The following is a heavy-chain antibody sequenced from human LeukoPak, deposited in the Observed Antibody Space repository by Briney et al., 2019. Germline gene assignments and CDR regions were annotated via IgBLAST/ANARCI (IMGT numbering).Heavy chain of an antibody. CDR1: GFIFSSYP. D-gene: IGHD3-16*01. CDR2: ISFDGRIK. V-gene: IGHV3-30*04. CDR3: ARDLFLGTPDFFDY. J-gene: IGHJ4*02. Sequence: PGPSLRLSCAASGFIFSSYPMHWLRQAPGRGLEWVGVISFDGRIKDYADSVKGQFTISRDDSKNTLYVHMNSLRSDDTAVYFCARDLFLGTPDFFDYWGQGTLVTVSS.